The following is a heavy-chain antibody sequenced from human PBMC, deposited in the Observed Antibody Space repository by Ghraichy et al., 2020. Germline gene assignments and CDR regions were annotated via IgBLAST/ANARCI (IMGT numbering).Heavy chain of an antibody. V-gene: IGHV2-5*01. CDR2: IYWNDDK. Sequence: SGPTLVKPTQTLTLTCTFSRFSLSTSGVGVGWIRQPPGKALEWLALIYWNDDKRYSPSLKSRLTITKDTSKNQVVLTMTNMDPVDTATYYCASSTLPDYYDSSGYYYYYYYGMDVWGQGTTVTVSS. J-gene: IGHJ6*02. D-gene: IGHD3-22*01. CDR1: RFSLSTSGVG. CDR3: ASSTLPDYYDSSGYYYYYYYGMDV.